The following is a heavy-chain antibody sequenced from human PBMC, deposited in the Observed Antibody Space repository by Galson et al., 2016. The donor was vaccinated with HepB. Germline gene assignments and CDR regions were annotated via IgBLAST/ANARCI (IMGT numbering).Heavy chain of an antibody. CDR3: ATSSGWHYLV. CDR1: GFTFSSYS. Sequence: SLRLSCAASGFTFSSYSMNWVRQAPGEGLEWVSSISSRSSYMYRADPVKGRFTISSDNAKNSLYLQMNSLRAEDTAVYYCATSSGWHYLVWGRGTLVTVSS. D-gene: IGHD6-19*01. CDR2: ISSRSSYM. V-gene: IGHV3-21*01. J-gene: IGHJ4*02.